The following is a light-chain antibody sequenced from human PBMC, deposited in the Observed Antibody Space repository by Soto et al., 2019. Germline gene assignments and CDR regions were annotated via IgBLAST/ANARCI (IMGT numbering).Light chain of an antibody. V-gene: IGLV2-23*01. CDR2: EGT. CDR1: NSDVESYNL. CDR3: CSYAGTAPV. J-gene: IGLJ1*01. Sequence: QSVLTQPASVSGSPGQSITISCTGTNSDVESYNLVSWFRQHPGEAPKLIVYEGTKRPSGVSNRFSGSKSGNPASLTISGLQAEDEANYYCCSYAGTAPVFGTGTKATVL.